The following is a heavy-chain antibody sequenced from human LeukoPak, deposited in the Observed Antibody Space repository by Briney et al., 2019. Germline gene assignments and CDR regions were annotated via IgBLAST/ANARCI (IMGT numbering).Heavy chain of an antibody. Sequence: SETLPLTCTVSGGSISSYYWSWIRQPPGKGLEWIGYIYYSGSTNYNPSLKSRVTISVDTSKNQFSLKLSSVTAADTAVYYCARDLNYYDSSGYQKYNWFDPWGQGTLVTVSS. CDR1: GGSISSYY. V-gene: IGHV4-59*01. J-gene: IGHJ5*02. CDR3: ARDLNYYDSSGYQKYNWFDP. D-gene: IGHD3-22*01. CDR2: IYYSGST.